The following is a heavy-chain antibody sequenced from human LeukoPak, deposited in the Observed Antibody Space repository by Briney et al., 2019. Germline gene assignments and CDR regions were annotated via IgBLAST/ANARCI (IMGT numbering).Heavy chain of an antibody. Sequence: ASVKVSCKASGYTFTSYGISWVRQAPGQGLEWMGWINTNTGNPTYAQGFAGRFVFSLDASVSAAYLQISRLEAEDTAVYFCARKFSMTYMPFDYWGQGTLVTVSS. CDR3: ARKFSMTYMPFDY. CDR1: GYTFTSYG. CDR2: INTNTGNP. J-gene: IGHJ4*02. D-gene: IGHD3-22*01. V-gene: IGHV7-4-1*02.